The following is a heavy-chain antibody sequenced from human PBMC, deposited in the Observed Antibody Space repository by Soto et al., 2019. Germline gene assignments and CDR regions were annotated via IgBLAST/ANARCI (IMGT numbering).Heavy chain of an antibody. V-gene: IGHV4-59*01. CDR1: GGSISSYY. CDR3: AGGNRGYSYGTGL. J-gene: IGHJ4*02. Sequence: WETLSLTCTVSGGSISSYYWSWIRQPPGKGLEWIGYIYYSGSTNYNPSLKSRVTISVDTSKNQFSLKLSSVTAADTAVYYCAGGNRGYSYGTGLWGQGTLVTVSS. CDR2: IYYSGST. D-gene: IGHD5-18*01.